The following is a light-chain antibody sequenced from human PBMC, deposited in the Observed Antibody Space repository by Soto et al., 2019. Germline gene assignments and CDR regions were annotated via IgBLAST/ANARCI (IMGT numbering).Light chain of an antibody. CDR3: EQYDKSIT. Sequence: EIVLTQSPGTLSLSPGERATLSCRASQSVSSSYLAWYQQKPGQAPRLLIYGASIRATGIPDRFSGSGSVTDFTLTINRLEPEDFALYYCEQYDKSITFGGGPKVEIK. J-gene: IGKJ4*01. V-gene: IGKV3-20*01. CDR2: GAS. CDR1: QSVSSSY.